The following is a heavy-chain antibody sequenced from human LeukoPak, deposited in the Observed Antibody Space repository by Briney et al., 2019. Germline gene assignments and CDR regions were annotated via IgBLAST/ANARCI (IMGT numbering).Heavy chain of an antibody. D-gene: IGHD6-19*01. V-gene: IGHV1-18*01. Sequence: GASVKVSCKASGYPFTSYGISWVRQAPGQGLEWMGWISAYNGNTNYAQKLQGRVTMTTDTSTSTAYMELRSLRSDDTAVYYCARDHRRIAVAGTCQGYWGQGTLVTVSS. CDR2: ISAYNGNT. CDR1: GYPFTSYG. CDR3: ARDHRRIAVAGTCQGY. J-gene: IGHJ4*02.